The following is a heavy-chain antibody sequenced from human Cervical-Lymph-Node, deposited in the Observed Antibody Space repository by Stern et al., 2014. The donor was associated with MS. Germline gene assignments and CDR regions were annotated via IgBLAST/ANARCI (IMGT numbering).Heavy chain of an antibody. CDR2: ISSYNGNT. CDR1: GYTFTTPNYG. Sequence: VQLVQSGPEVRQPGASVRVSCKASGYTFTTPNYGIAWVREAPGRGLESMGWISSYNGNTVYAQKLQDRVTMTTDTSTSTAYMELRSLRSDDTAFYYCARERLRDFNDYHFDSWGQGTLVTVSS. CDR3: ARERLRDFNDYHFDS. V-gene: IGHV1-18*01. D-gene: IGHD4-11*01. J-gene: IGHJ4*02.